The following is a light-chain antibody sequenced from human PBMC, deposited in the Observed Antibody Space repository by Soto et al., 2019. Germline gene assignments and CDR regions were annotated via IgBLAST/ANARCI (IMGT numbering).Light chain of an antibody. CDR1: RSISNW. J-gene: IGKJ1*01. Sequence: DIQMTQSPSTLSASVGDRVTITCRASRSISNWLAWFQQKPGKAPNLLIYDASSLKSGVPSRFSGSGSGTEFTLTINSLQPDDFATYYCQHYNSYPWTFGQGTKVDIK. CDR2: DAS. CDR3: QHYNSYPWT. V-gene: IGKV1-5*01.